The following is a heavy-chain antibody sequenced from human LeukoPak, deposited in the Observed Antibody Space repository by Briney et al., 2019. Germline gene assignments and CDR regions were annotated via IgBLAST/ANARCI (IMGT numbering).Heavy chain of an antibody. D-gene: IGHD2-2*01. J-gene: IGHJ4*02. CDR2: IRYDGSNK. CDR3: ATEIVVVPAAMG. CDR1: GFTFSSYG. Sequence: GGSLRLSCAASGFTFSSYGMHWVRQAPGKGLEWVAFIRYDGSNKYYADSVKGRFTISRDNSKNTLYLQMNSLRAEDTAVYYCATEIVVVPAAMGWGQGTLVTVSS. V-gene: IGHV3-30*02.